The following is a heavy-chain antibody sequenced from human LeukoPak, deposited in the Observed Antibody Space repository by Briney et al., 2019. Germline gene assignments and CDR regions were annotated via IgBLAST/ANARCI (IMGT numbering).Heavy chain of an antibody. D-gene: IGHD3-10*01. CDR3: ASSYGSGSYPY. Sequence: SETLSLTCTVSGGSISSGSYYWSWIRQPAGKGLEWIGRIYTSGSTNYNPSLKSRVTISVDTSKNQFSLKLSSVTAADTAVYYCASSYGSGSYPYWGQGTLVTVSS. CDR2: IYTSGST. J-gene: IGHJ4*02. V-gene: IGHV4-61*02. CDR1: GGSISSGSYY.